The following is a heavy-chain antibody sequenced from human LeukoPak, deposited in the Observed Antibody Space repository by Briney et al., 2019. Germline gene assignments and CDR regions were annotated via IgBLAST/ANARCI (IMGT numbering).Heavy chain of an antibody. CDR1: GYTFTSYY. Sequence: ASVKVSCKASGYTFTSYYMYWVRQAPGQGLEWMGIINPNRGSTSYAQKFQGRVTMTGDMSTSTVYMELSSLRSEDTAVYYCATGGHVRVYDSSAYYGHYWGQGTLVTVSS. CDR2: INPNRGST. J-gene: IGHJ4*02. V-gene: IGHV1-46*01. D-gene: IGHD3-22*01. CDR3: ATGGHVRVYDSSAYYGHY.